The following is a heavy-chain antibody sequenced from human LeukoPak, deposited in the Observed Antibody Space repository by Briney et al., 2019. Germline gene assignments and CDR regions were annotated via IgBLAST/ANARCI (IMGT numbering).Heavy chain of an antibody. D-gene: IGHD2-2*02. Sequence: GGSLRLSCAASGFTFSSYSMYWVRQAPGKGLEWVSYISSSSSTIYYADSVKGRFTISRDNAKNSLYLQMNSLRDEDTAVYYCARGRHCSRTSCYIDAFDIWGQGTMVTVS. CDR1: GFTFSSYS. V-gene: IGHV3-48*02. J-gene: IGHJ3*02. CDR3: ARGRHCSRTSCYIDAFDI. CDR2: ISSSSSTI.